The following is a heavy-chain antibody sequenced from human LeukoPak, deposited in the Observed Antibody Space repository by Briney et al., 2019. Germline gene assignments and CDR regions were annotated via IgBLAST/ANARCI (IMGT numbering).Heavy chain of an antibody. J-gene: IGHJ6*02. D-gene: IGHD2-2*01. CDR2: INTNTGNP. CDR3: ARADCSSTSCYPDYYYGMDV. V-gene: IGHV7-4-1*02. Sequence: ASVKVSCKASGYTFTSYAMNWVRQAPGQGLEWMGWINTNTGNPTYAQGFTGRFVFSLDTSVSTAYLQISSLKAEDTAVYYCARADCSSTSCYPDYYYGMDVWGQGTTVTVSS. CDR1: GYTFTSYA.